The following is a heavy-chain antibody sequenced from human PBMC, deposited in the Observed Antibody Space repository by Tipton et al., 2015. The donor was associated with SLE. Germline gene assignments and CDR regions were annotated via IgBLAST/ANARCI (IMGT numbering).Heavy chain of an antibody. J-gene: IGHJ4*02. CDR3: ARAEQQREPFDY. Sequence: TLSLTCTVSGGSISSGSYYWSWIRQSPGKGLEWIGNIYYSGSTNYNPSLKSRVTISADKSKNQFSLKLSSVTAADTAVYYCARAEQQREPFDYWGQGTLVTVSS. CDR2: IYYSGST. D-gene: IGHD6-13*01. V-gene: IGHV4-61*05. CDR1: GGSISSGSYY.